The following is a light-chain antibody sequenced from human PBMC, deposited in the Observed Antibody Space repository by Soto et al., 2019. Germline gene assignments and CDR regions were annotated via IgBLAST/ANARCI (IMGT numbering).Light chain of an antibody. V-gene: IGLV1-47*01. CDR3: AAWDDSLSGFYV. J-gene: IGLJ1*01. CDR1: SSNIGTNY. Sequence: QSVLTQPPAASGTPGQRVTMSCSGSSSNIGTNYVYWYQQLPGTAPKILIYRNNQRPSGVPDRFSGSKSDTSASLAISGLRSEDEADYYCAAWDDSLSGFYVFGTGTKVTVL. CDR2: RNN.